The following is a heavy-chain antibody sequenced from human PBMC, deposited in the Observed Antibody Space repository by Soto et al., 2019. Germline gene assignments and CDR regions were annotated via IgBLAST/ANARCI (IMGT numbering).Heavy chain of an antibody. CDR1: GGSFSGYY. J-gene: IGHJ6*02. CDR3: AREQYYYGSGSYTRYGMDV. Sequence: QVQLQQWGAGLLKPSETLSLTCAVYGGSFSGYYWSWIRQPPGKGLEWIGEINHSGSTNYNPSLNGRVTISVDTSKNQFSLKLSSVSAADTAVYYCAREQYYYGSGSYTRYGMDVWGQGTTVTVSS. CDR2: INHSGST. V-gene: IGHV4-34*01. D-gene: IGHD3-10*01.